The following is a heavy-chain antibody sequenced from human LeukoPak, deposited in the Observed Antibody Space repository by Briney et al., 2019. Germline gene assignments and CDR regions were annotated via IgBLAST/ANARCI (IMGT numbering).Heavy chain of an antibody. CDR1: GFRFNTYW. Sequence: GGSLRLSCAASGFRFNTYWMHWVRQAPGKGLVWVSRISTDGSSTGYADSVKGRFTISRDNTKNTLYLQMNSLRGEDTAAYYCVTVVPGAPNLLGYWGQGTLATVSS. CDR2: ISTDGSST. CDR3: VTVVPGAPNLLGY. V-gene: IGHV3-74*01. J-gene: IGHJ4*02. D-gene: IGHD1-26*01.